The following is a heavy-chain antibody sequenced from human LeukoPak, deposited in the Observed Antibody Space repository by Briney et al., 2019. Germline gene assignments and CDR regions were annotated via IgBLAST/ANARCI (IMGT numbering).Heavy chain of an antibody. V-gene: IGHV3-7*01. CDR1: GFSFSAYW. CDR2: INPAGSET. CDR3: ARFGYVAAVDV. Sequence: PGGSLTLSCAASGFSFSAYWMTWVRQAPGTGLEWVANINPAGSETYYVDPVKGRFSLSRDNAKDLVYLQIDSLRAEDTAVYHCARFGYVAAVDVWGQGTPVTVSS. J-gene: IGHJ4*02. D-gene: IGHD2-15*01.